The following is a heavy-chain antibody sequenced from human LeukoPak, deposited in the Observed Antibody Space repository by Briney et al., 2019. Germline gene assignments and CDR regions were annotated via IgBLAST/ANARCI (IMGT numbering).Heavy chain of an antibody. D-gene: IGHD3-10*01. CDR3: ARARNGGGDY. CDR1: GFTFSSYG. J-gene: IGHJ4*02. Sequence: GRSLRLSCAASGFTFSSYGMHWVRQAPGKGMAWVAVILNVGSQEKYADCVKGRFTISRDNSHNTLSLQMNSLKADDTGVYYLARARNGGGDYWGQGTLVTVSS. CDR2: ILNVGSQE. V-gene: IGHV3-33*08.